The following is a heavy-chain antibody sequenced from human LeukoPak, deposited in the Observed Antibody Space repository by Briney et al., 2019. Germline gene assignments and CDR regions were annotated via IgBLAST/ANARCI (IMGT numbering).Heavy chain of an antibody. V-gene: IGHV1-18*04. D-gene: IGHD6-19*01. CDR1: GYTFTGYY. Sequence: ASVKVSCKASGYTFTGYYIHWVRQAPGQGLEWMGWISAYNGNTNYAQKLQGRVTMTTDTSTSTAYMELRSLRSDDTAVYYCARDDAEVSGWSFDYWGQGTLVTVSS. CDR2: ISAYNGNT. J-gene: IGHJ4*02. CDR3: ARDDAEVSGWSFDY.